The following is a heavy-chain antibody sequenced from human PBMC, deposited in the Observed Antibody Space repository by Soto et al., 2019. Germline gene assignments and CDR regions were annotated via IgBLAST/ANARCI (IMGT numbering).Heavy chain of an antibody. CDR2: ISASGDKK. CDR3: ARHFAHLVSGWFDP. CDR1: RFTFRNYA. J-gene: IGHJ5*02. Sequence: EVDLLESGGGLVQPGGSLRLSCAASRFTFRNYAMSWVRQAPGKGLEWVAAISASGDKKYYADSVKGRFTISRDNSNDTRLLQMNSLRVEDTAVYYCARHFAHLVSGWFDPWGQGTLVIVSS. V-gene: IGHV3-23*01. D-gene: IGHD3-10*01.